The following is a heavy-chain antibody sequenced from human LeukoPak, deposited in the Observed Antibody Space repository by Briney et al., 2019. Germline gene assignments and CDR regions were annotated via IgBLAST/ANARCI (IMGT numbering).Heavy chain of an antibody. J-gene: IGHJ4*02. V-gene: IGHV4-31*03. Sequence: SETLSLTCTVSGGSISSGGYYWSWIRQHPGKGLEWIGYIYYSGSTYYNPSLKSRVTISVDTSKNQFSLKLSSVTAADTAVYYCAKRKSGYVDYWGQGTLVTVSS. CDR2: IYYSGST. CDR3: AKRKSGYVDY. CDR1: GGSISSGGYY.